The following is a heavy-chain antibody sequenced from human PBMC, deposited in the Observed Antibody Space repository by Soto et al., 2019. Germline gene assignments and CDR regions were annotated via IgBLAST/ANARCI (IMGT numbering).Heavy chain of an antibody. D-gene: IGHD3-3*01. CDR1: GGSISSGDYY. CDR2: IYYSGST. V-gene: IGHV4-30-4*01. Sequence: ASETLSLTCTVSGGSISSGDYYWSWIRQPPGKGLEWIGYIYYSGSTYYNPSLKSRVTISVDTSKNQFSLKLSSVTAADTAVYYCXRVTIFGVVIMDYGMDVWGQGTTVTVSS. J-gene: IGHJ6*02. CDR3: XRVTIFGVVIMDYGMDV.